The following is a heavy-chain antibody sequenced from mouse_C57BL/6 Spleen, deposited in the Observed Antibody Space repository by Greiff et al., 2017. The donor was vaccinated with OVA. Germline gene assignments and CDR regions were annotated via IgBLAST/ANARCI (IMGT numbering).Heavy chain of an antibody. D-gene: IGHD1-1*01. V-gene: IGHV1-52*01. CDR1: GYTFTSYW. CDR2: IDPSGSET. J-gene: IGHJ3*01. CDR3: ARGMGSSSAY. Sequence: QVQLQQPGAELVRPGSSVKLSCKASGYTFTSYWMHWVKQRPIQGLEWIGNIDPSGSETHYNQKFKDKATLTVDKSSSTAYMQLSSLTSEDSAVXYCARGMGSSSAYRGQGTLVTVSA.